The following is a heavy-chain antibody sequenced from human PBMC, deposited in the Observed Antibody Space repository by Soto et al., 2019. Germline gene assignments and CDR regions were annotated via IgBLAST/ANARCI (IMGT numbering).Heavy chain of an antibody. CDR1: GFTFKNYG. V-gene: IGHV3-48*02. D-gene: IGHD2-15*01. CDR2: ISSTSNAI. J-gene: IGHJ4*02. CDR3: ARDEMSGGNIVF. Sequence: EVQLVESGGGLVQPGGSLRLSCAASGFTFKNYGTNWVRQAPGKGLEWVAYISSTSNAIHYTDSVRVRFTISRDNAKNSLYLRMNSLRDEDTAVYYCARDEMSGGNIVFWRQGSQVAVSS.